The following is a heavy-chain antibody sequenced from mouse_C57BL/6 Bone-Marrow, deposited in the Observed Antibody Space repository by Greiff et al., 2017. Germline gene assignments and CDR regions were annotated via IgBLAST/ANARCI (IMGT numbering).Heavy chain of an antibody. CDR1: GYTFTSYW. V-gene: IGHV1-64*01. CDR2: IHPNSGST. D-gene: IGHD2-4*01. J-gene: IGHJ3*01. CDR3: AYDYEGWFAY. Sequence: VQLQQPGAELVKPGASVKLSFKASGYTFTSYWMHWVKQRPGQGLEWIGMIHPNSGSTNYNEKFKSKATLTVDKSSSTAYMQLSSLTSEDSAVYYCAYDYEGWFAYWGQGTLVTVSA.